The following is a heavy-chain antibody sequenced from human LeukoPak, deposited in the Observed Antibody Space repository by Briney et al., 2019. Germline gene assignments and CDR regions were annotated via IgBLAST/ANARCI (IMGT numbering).Heavy chain of an antibody. V-gene: IGHV1-46*01. Sequence: ASVKVSCKASGYTFTGYYMHWVRQAPGQGLEWMGIINPRGGSTTYAQKFQGRVTMTRDTSTSTVYMEPSSLRSEDTAVYYCARDRGEIVNYGSYYFDYWGQGTLVTVSS. J-gene: IGHJ4*02. D-gene: IGHD3-10*01. CDR2: INPRGGST. CDR3: ARDRGEIVNYGSYYFDY. CDR1: GYTFTGYY.